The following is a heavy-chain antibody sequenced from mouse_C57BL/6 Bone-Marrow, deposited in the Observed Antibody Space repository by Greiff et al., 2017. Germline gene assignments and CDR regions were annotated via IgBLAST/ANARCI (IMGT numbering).Heavy chain of an antibody. CDR1: GFTFTDYY. J-gene: IGHJ4*01. V-gene: IGHV1-19*01. D-gene: IGHD1-1*01. CDR3: ARDGSSPYYYAMDY. CDR2: INPYNGGT. Sequence: EVQLQQSGPVLVKPGASVKMSCKASGFTFTDYYMNWVKQSHGKSLEWIGVINPYNGGTSYNQKFKGKATLTVDKSSSTAYMELNSVTSEDSAVYYCARDGSSPYYYAMDYWGQGTSVTVSS.